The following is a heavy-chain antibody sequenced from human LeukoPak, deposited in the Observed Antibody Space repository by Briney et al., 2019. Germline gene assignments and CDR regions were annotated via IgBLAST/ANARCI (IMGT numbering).Heavy chain of an antibody. Sequence: SETLSLTCAVYGGSFSGYYWSWIRQPPGKGLEWIGEINHSGSTYYNPSLKSRVTISVDTSKNQFSLKLSSVTAADTAVYYCARDFRAWGQGTLVTVSS. J-gene: IGHJ5*02. CDR2: INHSGST. CDR3: ARDFRA. CDR1: GGSFSGYY. V-gene: IGHV4-34*01. D-gene: IGHD3-10*01.